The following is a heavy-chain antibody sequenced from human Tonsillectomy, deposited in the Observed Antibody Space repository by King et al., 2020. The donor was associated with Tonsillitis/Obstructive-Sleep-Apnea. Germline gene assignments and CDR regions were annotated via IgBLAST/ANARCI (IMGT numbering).Heavy chain of an antibody. CDR3: ATSSIAVRPYYFDY. CDR2: LNPGDSNT. Sequence: VQLVESGAEVKKPGESLKISCTGSGYSFSTYWIGWVRQMPGNGLEWMGILNPGDSNTRYSPSFQGQVTISADKSISTAYLQWSSLKASDTAMYYCATSSIAVRPYYFDYWGQGTLVTVSS. V-gene: IGHV5-51*01. CDR1: GYSFSTYW. J-gene: IGHJ4*02. D-gene: IGHD6-6*01.